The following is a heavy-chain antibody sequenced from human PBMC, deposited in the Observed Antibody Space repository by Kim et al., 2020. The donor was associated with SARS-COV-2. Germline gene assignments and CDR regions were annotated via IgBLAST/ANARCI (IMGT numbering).Heavy chain of an antibody. D-gene: IGHD6-13*01. Sequence: GGSLRLSCAASGFTVSSNYMSWVRQAPGKGLEWVSVIYSGGSTYYADSVKGRFTISRDNSKNTLCLQMNSLRAEDTAVYYCARGSTGYSSSWYWFDPWGQGTLVTVSS. CDR3: ARGSTGYSSSWYWFDP. CDR1: GFTVSSNY. J-gene: IGHJ5*02. V-gene: IGHV3-53*01. CDR2: IYSGGST.